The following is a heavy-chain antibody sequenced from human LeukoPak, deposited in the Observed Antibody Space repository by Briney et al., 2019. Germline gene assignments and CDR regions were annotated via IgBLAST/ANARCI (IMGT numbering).Heavy chain of an antibody. CDR3: VKGRMSEDGLDF. CDR2: ISSSGNT. D-gene: IGHD5-24*01. J-gene: IGHJ4*02. CDR1: GLTFGRSA. Sequence: GGSLRLSCEASGLTFGRSAMPWVRQTPGKGLEWFSSISSSGNTHYADSVKGRFTISRDSSKNLVNLQMNSLRAEDTAIYYCVKGRMSEDGLDFWGQGSLVTVSS. V-gene: IGHV3-23*01.